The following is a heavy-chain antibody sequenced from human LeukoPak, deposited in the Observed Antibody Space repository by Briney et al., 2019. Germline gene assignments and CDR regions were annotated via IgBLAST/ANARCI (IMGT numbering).Heavy chain of an antibody. CDR1: GYTFTSYG. CDR2: ISAYNGNT. CDR3: ALMVRGVLGQIYPFDY. Sequence: ASVKVSCKASGYTFTSYGISWVRQAPGQGLEWMGWISAYNGNTNYAQKLQGRVTMTTDTSTSTAYMELRSLRSDDTAVYYCALMVRGVLGQIYPFDYWGQGTLVTVSS. V-gene: IGHV1-18*01. J-gene: IGHJ4*02. D-gene: IGHD3-10*01.